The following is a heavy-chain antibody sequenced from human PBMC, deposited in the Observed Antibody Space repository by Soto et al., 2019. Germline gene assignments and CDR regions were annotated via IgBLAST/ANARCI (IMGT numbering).Heavy chain of an antibody. V-gene: IGHV1-24*01. Sequence: ASVKVSCKVSGYTLTELSMHWVRQAPGKGLEWMGGFDPEDGETIYAQKFQGRVTMTEDTSTDTAYMELSSLRSEDTAVYYCASRSRGYCSSTSCPDYWGQGTLVTVSS. D-gene: IGHD2-2*01. CDR2: FDPEDGET. CDR1: GYTLTELS. CDR3: ASRSRGYCSSTSCPDY. J-gene: IGHJ4*02.